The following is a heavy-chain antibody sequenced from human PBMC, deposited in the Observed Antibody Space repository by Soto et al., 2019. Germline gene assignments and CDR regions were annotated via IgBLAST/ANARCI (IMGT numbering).Heavy chain of an antibody. CDR1: GFTFSSYA. Sequence: EVQLLESGGGLVQPGGSLRLSCAASGFTFSSYAMSWVRQAPGKGLEWVSSVSGSSGSKSYADSVKGRFTISRDNSKCTVYLQMNSLRAEDPAVYFCAKDWCGGTTCYCLENWGQGTLVTVSS. CDR2: VSGSSGSK. CDR3: AKDWCGGTTCYCLEN. D-gene: IGHD1-7*01. V-gene: IGHV3-23*01. J-gene: IGHJ4*02.